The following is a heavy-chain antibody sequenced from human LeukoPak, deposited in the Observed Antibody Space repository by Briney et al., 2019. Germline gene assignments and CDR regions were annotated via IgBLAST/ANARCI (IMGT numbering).Heavy chain of an antibody. J-gene: IGHJ6*03. D-gene: IGHD3-10*01. CDR3: ASSHGSGSYISDYYYMDV. CDR2: IYYSGST. CDR1: GGSISSYY. Sequence: PSETLSLTCTVSGGSISSYYWSWIRQPPGKGLEWIGYIYYSGSTNYNPSLKSRVTISVDTSKNQFSLKLSSVTAADTAVYYCASSHGSGSYISDYYYMDVWGKGTTVTVSS. V-gene: IGHV4-59*01.